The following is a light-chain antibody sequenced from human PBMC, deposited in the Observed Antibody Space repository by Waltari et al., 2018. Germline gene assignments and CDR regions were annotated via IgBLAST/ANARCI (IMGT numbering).Light chain of an antibody. CDR2: GAP. CDR3: QQYDSSPLT. Sequence: VLTQSPGTLSVSPGERATVSCRASKTVRTTYLAWYQQKPGQAPTLLIYGAPSRATGIPHRCSGSGSGTDFSLTISSLEPEDFAVYCCQQYDSSPLTFVGGAKVEIK. CDR1: KTVRTTY. J-gene: IGKJ4*01. V-gene: IGKV3-20*01.